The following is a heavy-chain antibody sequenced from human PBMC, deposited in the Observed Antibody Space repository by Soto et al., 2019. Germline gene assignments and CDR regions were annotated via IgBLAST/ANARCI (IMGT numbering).Heavy chain of an antibody. CDR3: ARAGGQQLAPLDIDY. CDR2: ISYSGST. D-gene: IGHD6-13*01. J-gene: IGHJ4*01. CDR1: GDTPSTGGCT. V-gene: IGHV4-61*03. Sequence: SETLSLPCDVSGDTPSTGGCTWAWIRQPPGKALEWIGDISYSGSTNYNPSLKGRVTISIDKSKNHFPLTLNSVAAADTAFYYCARAGGQQLAPLDIDYWGHGFLVTVSS.